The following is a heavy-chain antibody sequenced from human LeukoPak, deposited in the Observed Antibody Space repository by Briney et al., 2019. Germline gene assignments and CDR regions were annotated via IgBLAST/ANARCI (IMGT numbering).Heavy chain of an antibody. CDR1: GDFISSSRYY. Sequence: SETLSLTCIVSGDFISSSRYYWGWIRQPLGKGLEWIGYVYYSGSTNYNPSLKSRVTISVDTSKNQFSLKLSSVTAADTAVYYCARFNWNFDYWGQGTLVTVSS. D-gene: IGHD3-3*01. CDR3: ARFNWNFDY. J-gene: IGHJ4*02. CDR2: VYYSGST. V-gene: IGHV4-61*05.